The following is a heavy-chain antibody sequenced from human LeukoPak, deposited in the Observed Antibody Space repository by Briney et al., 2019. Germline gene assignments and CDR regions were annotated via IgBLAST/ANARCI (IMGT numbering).Heavy chain of an antibody. J-gene: IGHJ6*03. Sequence: GGSLRLSCAASGFTFSSYSVNWVRQAPGKGLEWVSSISSSSSYIYYADSVKGRFTISRDNAKNSLYLQMNSLRAEDTAVYYCARDLEGVAGTGGYYTYYYYMDVWGKGTTVTVSS. CDR3: ARDLEGVAGTGGYYTYYYYMDV. D-gene: IGHD6-19*01. V-gene: IGHV3-21*01. CDR1: GFTFSSYS. CDR2: ISSSSSYI.